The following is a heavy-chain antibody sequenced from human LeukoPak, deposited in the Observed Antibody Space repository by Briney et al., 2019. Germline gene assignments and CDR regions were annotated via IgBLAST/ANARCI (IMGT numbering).Heavy chain of an antibody. CDR2: ISSSSSYI. D-gene: IGHD1-26*01. Sequence: PGGPLRLSCAASGFTFNTYSMNWVRQAPGKGVEWVSSISSSSSYIYYADSVKGRFTISRDNAKNSLYLQMNSLRAEDTAVYYCARAYSETYGLGYYYMDVWGKGTTVTISS. CDR1: GFTFNTYS. J-gene: IGHJ6*03. CDR3: ARAYSETYGLGYYYMDV. V-gene: IGHV3-21*01.